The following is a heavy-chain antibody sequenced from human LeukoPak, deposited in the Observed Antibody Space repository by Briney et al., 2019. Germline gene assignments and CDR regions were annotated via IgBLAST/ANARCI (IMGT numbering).Heavy chain of an antibody. CDR2: IYTSGST. CDR1: GGSISSYY. D-gene: IGHD4-17*01. Sequence: PSETLSLTCTVSGGSISSYYWSWIRQPAGKGLEWIGRIYTSGSTNYNPSLKSRVTMSVDTSKNQFSLKLSSVTAADTAVYYCARVTVTMRRREPRDMDVWGKGTTVTVSS. V-gene: IGHV4-4*07. CDR3: ARVTVTMRRREPRDMDV. J-gene: IGHJ6*03.